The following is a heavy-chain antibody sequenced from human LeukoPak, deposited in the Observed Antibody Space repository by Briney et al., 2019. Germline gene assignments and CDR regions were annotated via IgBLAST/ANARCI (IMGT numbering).Heavy chain of an antibody. V-gene: IGHV4-34*01. J-gene: IGHJ6*02. Sequence: PSETLSLTCAVYGGSFSGYYWSWIRQPPGKGLEWIGEINHSGSTNYNPSLKSRVTISVDTSKNQFSLKLSSVTAADTAVYYCARDTTYYGMDVWGQGTTVTVSS. CDR2: INHSGST. CDR1: GGSFSGYY. D-gene: IGHD1-26*01. CDR3: ARDTTYYGMDV.